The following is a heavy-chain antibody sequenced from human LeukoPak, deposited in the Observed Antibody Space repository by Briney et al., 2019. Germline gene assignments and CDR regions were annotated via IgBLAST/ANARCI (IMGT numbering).Heavy chain of an antibody. V-gene: IGHV1-46*01. D-gene: IGHD3-10*01. J-gene: IGHJ5*02. Sequence: ASVKVSCKASGYTFTSYYMHWVRQAPGQGLEGMGIINPSGGSTSYAQKFQGRVTMTRDMSTSTVYMELSSLRSEDTAVYYCARDLMVRGVMDRHNWFDPWGQGTLVTVSS. CDR1: GYTFTSYY. CDR2: INPSGGST. CDR3: ARDLMVRGVMDRHNWFDP.